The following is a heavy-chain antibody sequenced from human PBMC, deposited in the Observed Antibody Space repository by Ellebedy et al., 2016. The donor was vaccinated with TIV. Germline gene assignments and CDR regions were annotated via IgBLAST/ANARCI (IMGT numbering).Heavy chain of an antibody. J-gene: IGHJ6*02. V-gene: IGHV3-23*01. CDR3: AKRVTMVREVITYYHYAMDV. CDR2: ISGSGGST. D-gene: IGHD3-10*01. Sequence: GESLKISCAASGFTVSSNYMSWVRQAPGKGLEWVSAISGSGGSTYYADSVKGRFTISRDNSKNTRYLQMNSLRAEDTAVYYCAKRVTMVREVITYYHYAMDVWGQGTTVTVSS. CDR1: GFTVSSNY.